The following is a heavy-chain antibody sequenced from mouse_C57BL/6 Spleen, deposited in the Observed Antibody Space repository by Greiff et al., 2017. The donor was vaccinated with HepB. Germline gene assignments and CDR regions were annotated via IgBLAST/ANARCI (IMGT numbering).Heavy chain of an antibody. CDR2: ISYDGSN. J-gene: IGHJ1*03. CDR3: ANYYGSSYEYFDV. V-gene: IGHV3-6*01. Sequence: EVKLMESGPGLVKPSQSLSLTCSVTGYSITSGYYWNWIRQFPGNKLEWMGYISYDGSNNYNPSLKNRISITRDTSKNQFFLKLNSVTTEDTATYYCANYYGSSYEYFDVWGTGTTVTVSS. CDR1: GYSITSGYY. D-gene: IGHD1-1*01.